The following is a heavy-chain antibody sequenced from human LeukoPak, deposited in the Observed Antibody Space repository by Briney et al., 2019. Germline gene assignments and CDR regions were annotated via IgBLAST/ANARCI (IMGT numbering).Heavy chain of an antibody. CDR1: GFPFDRYW. V-gene: IGHV3-7*01. D-gene: IGHD3-16*01. CDR2: IKHDGSEE. Sequence: PGGSLRLSCVASGFPFDRYWMSWVRQAPGKGLEWVANIKHDGSEENFVDSVKGRFTISRDNAENSLFLQMNSLRADDTAVYFCARQPIYEAYFDFWGQGTLVTVSS. J-gene: IGHJ4*02. CDR3: ARQPIYEAYFDF.